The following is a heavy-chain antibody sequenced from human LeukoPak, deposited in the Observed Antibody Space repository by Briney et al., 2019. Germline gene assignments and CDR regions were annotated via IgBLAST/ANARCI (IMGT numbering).Heavy chain of an antibody. V-gene: IGHV4-34*01. J-gene: IGHJ3*02. CDR1: GGSFSGYY. D-gene: IGHD3-22*01. CDR3: ARGPRRFTYYYDRSGPRDDAFDI. CDR2: INHSGST. Sequence: PSETLSLTCAVYGGSFSGYYWSWIRQPPGKGLEWIGEINHSGSTNYNPSLKSRVTISVDTSKNQFSLKLSSVTAADTAVYYCARGPRRFTYYYDRSGPRDDAFDIWGQGTMVTVSS.